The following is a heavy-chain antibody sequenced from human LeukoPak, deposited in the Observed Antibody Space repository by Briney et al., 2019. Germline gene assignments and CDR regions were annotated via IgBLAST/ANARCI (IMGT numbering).Heavy chain of an antibody. V-gene: IGHV1-69*06. CDR2: IIPIFGTA. D-gene: IGHD6-13*01. J-gene: IGHJ3*02. CDR3: ARDIELAAAGGGYDAFDI. CDR1: GGTFSSYA. Sequence: ASVKVSCKASGGTFSSYAISWVRQAPGQGLEWMGGIIPIFGTANYAQKFQGRVTITADKSTSTAYMELSSLRSEDTAVYYCARDIELAAAGGGYDAFDIWGQGTMVTVSS.